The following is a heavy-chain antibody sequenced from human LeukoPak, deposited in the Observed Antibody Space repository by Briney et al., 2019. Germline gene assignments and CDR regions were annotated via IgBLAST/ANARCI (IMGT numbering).Heavy chain of an antibody. J-gene: IGHJ4*02. CDR3: ARVGSTTLLYYFDY. CDR1: GGPISSGGYY. V-gene: IGHV4-31*03. Sequence: RPSETLSLTCTVSGGPISSGGYYWSWIRQHPGKALEWIGYIYYSGSTYYNPSLKSRVTISVDTSKNQFSLKLSSVTAADTAVYYCARVGSTTLLYYFDYWGQGTLVTVSS. D-gene: IGHD2-2*01. CDR2: IYYSGST.